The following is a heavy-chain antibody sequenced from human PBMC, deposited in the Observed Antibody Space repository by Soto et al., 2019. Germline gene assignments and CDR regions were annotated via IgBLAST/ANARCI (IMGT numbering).Heavy chain of an antibody. D-gene: IGHD3-22*01. J-gene: IGHJ4*02. CDR1: GFIFGNYW. Sequence: EVQLVESGGGLVQPGGSLRLSCAASGFIFGNYWMTWVRQAPEKGLEWVANIKPDGSERYYVDSVKGRFTISRDNPRDSLYLQMNSLRADDTAVYYCAKYGIGDNGGYWDYWGQGTLVTVSS. V-gene: IGHV3-7*01. CDR3: AKYGIGDNGGYWDY. CDR2: IKPDGSER.